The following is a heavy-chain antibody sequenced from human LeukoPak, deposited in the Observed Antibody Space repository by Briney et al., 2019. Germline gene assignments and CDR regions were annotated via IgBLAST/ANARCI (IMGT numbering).Heavy chain of an antibody. D-gene: IGHD5-18*01. V-gene: IGHV1-69*05. CDR1: GRSFNAYA. CDR2: IIPIFGTS. J-gene: IGHJ4*02. CDR3: ARGLDASMETAYDY. Sequence: ASVKVSCKASGRSFNAYAISWVRQAPGQGLEWMGGIIPIFGTSNYAQKLQGRVTISTDESTSTAYMEVSSLRSEDTAIYYCARGLDASMETAYDYWGQGTLVTVSS.